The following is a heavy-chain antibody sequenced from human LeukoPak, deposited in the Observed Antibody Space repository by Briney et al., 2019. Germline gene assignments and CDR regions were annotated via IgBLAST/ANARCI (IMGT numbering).Heavy chain of an antibody. CDR1: GYTLSELS. CDR2: ISAYNGNT. J-gene: IGHJ4*02. V-gene: IGHV1-18*01. CDR3: ARGWDIVAPGDY. Sequence: ASVKVSCKVSGYTLSELSVRCVRQAPGKGLECMGWISAYNGNTNNAQKLQGRVTMSTDTSTSTAYMELRSLRSDDTAVYYCARGWDIVAPGDYWGQGTLVTVSS. D-gene: IGHD5-12*01.